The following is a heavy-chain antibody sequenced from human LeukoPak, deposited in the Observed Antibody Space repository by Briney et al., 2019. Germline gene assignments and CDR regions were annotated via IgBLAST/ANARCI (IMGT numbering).Heavy chain of an antibody. V-gene: IGHV4-59*01. CDR2: IYYSGST. D-gene: IGHD2-2*01. CDR1: GGSISSYY. J-gene: IGHJ5*02. Sequence: PSETLSLTCTVSGGSISSYYWSWIRQPPGKGLEWIGYIYYSGSTNYNPSLKSRVTISVDTSKNQFPLKLSSVTAADTAVYYCARGGRRELRCSSTSCYPSMTNWFDPWGQGTLVTVSS. CDR3: ARGGRRELRCSSTSCYPSMTNWFDP.